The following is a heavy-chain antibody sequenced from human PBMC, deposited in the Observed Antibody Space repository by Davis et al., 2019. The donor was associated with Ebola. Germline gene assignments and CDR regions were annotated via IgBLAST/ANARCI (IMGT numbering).Heavy chain of an antibody. CDR3: ARSPLRYSGSFD. J-gene: IGHJ4*02. CDR2: INHSGST. Sequence: MPSETLSLTCAVYGGSFSGYYWSWIRQPPGKGLEWIGEINHSGSTNYNPSLKSRVTISVDTSKNQFSLKLSSVTAADTAVYYCARSPLRYSGSFDWGQGTLVTVSS. V-gene: IGHV4-34*01. D-gene: IGHD1-26*01. CDR1: GGSFSGYY.